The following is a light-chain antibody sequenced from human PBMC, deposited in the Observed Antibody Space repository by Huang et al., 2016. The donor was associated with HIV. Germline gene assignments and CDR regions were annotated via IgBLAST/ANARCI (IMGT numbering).Light chain of an antibody. Sequence: EVVMTQSPATLSVSPGERATLSCRASQSVGSNLAWYQQRPGQAPRLLSYGASMRATGVPVRFSGTGSGTDFALTISSLQSEDFAIYYCQRYDDWLSLTFGGGTRVEIK. CDR3: QRYDDWLSLT. V-gene: IGKV3-15*01. J-gene: IGKJ4*01. CDR1: QSVGSN. CDR2: GAS.